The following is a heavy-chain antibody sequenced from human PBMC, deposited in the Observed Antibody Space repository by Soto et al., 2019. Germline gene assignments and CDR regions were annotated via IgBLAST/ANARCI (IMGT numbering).Heavy chain of an antibody. V-gene: IGHV4-38-2*02. J-gene: IGHJ4*01. D-gene: IGHD6-19*01. Sequence: SETLSLTCTVSGYSINSGSYWAWIRQPPGKGPEWIASIYHGGTTFYNPSLKSRITISVDTSNNQFSLKLTSVTAADTAVYYCARVHVMVVAGSTFDYWGHGTLVTVSS. CDR3: ARVHVMVVAGSTFDY. CDR2: IYHGGTT. CDR1: GYSINSGSY.